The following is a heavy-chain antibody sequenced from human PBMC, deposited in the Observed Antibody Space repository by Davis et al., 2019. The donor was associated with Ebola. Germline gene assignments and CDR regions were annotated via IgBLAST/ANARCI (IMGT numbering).Heavy chain of an antibody. V-gene: IGHV7-4-1*02. CDR2: INTNTGNT. CDR1: GYTFTGYY. J-gene: IGHJ4*02. Sequence: ASVKVSCKASGYTFTGYYMHWVRQAPGQGLEWMGWINTNTGNTTYAQGFTGRFVFSLDTSVSTAYLQISSLKAEDTAVYYCARGSSIGDYWGQGTLVTVSS. D-gene: IGHD6-13*01. CDR3: ARGSSIGDY.